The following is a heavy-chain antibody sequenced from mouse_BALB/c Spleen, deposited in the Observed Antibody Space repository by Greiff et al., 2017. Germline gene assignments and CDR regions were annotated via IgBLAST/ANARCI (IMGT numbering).Heavy chain of an antibody. CDR3: VREPLFDY. CDR2: IWTGGGT. CDR1: GFSLTSYD. Sequence: VKLVESGPGLVAPSQSLSITCTVSGFSLTSYDISWIRQPPGKGLEWLGVIWTGGGTNYNSAFMSRLSISKDNSKSQVFLKMNSLQTDDTAIYYCVREPLFDYWGQGTTLTVSS. V-gene: IGHV2-9-2*01. J-gene: IGHJ2*01.